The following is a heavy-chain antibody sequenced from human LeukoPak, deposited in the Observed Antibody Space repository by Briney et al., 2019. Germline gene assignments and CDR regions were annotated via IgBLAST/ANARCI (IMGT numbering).Heavy chain of an antibody. CDR1: GYTFTSYA. D-gene: IGHD6-13*01. Sequence: ASVKVSCKASGYTFTSYAMHWVRQAPGQRLEWMGWIDAGNGNTKYSQKFQGRVTITRDTSASTAYMELSSLRSEDTAVYYCAREVAAAGVPDWGQGTLVTVSS. CDR2: IDAGNGNT. V-gene: IGHV1-3*01. J-gene: IGHJ4*02. CDR3: AREVAAAGVPD.